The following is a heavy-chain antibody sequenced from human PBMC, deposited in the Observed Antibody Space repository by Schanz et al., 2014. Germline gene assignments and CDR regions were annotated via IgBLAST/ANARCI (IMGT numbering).Heavy chain of an antibody. J-gene: IGHJ6*02. CDR3: AKDGPMGSGSYSADGGMDV. V-gene: IGHV3-23*01. D-gene: IGHD3-10*01. CDR1: GFNFSDYA. CDR2: ISGGGGTT. Sequence: EVHLLESGGGLVPPGGSLRLSCAASGFNFSDYAMCWVRQAPGKGLEWVSAISGGGGTTYYTDSVKGRFTISRDNSKSTLYLQINSLRAEDTAVYYCAKDGPMGSGSYSADGGMDVWGQGTTVTVSS.